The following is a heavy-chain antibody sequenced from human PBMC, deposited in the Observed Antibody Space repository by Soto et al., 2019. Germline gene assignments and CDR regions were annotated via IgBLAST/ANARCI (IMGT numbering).Heavy chain of an antibody. CDR3: ANGWGSGSFAHHYIYV. J-gene: IGHJ6*04. CDR2: IRASGKQT. D-gene: IGHD3-16*01. CDR1: GFSFYTYA. Sequence: EVQLLDSGGGLGQSGGSLRLSCAASGFSFYTYAMPWVRQAPGKGLGWVSSIRASGKQTYYADSVKGRFTISRDNSRNTVYRQMNSLRVEDTAVYYCANGWGSGSFAHHYIYVWGKGTKVTVSS. V-gene: IGHV3-23*01.